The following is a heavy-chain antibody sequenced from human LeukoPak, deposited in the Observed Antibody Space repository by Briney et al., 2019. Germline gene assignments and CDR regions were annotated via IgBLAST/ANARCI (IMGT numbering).Heavy chain of an antibody. Sequence: PGGSLRLSCAASGFTVSSNYMSWVRQAPGKGLEWVSVIYSGGGTYYADSVKGRFTISRDNSKNTLYLQMNSLRAEDTAVYYCASRYYDSSGYYYSEDYWGQGTLVTVSS. CDR2: IYSGGGT. J-gene: IGHJ4*02. CDR1: GFTVSSNY. V-gene: IGHV3-53*01. CDR3: ASRYYDSSGYYYSEDY. D-gene: IGHD3-22*01.